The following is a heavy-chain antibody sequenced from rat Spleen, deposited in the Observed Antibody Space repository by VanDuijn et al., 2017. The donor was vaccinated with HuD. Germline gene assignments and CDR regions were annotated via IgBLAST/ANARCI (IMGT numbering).Heavy chain of an antibody. CDR3: TRDRILRSTGFDH. D-gene: IGHD1-6*01. CDR2: ISNSGGST. CDR1: GFTFSNYG. V-gene: IGHV5-29*01. J-gene: IGHJ2*01. Sequence: EVQLVESGGGLVQPGRSLKLSCAASGFTFSNYGMAWVRQAPGKGLEWVAAISNSGGSTYYPDSVKDRFTISRDNAQNTLYLQMNSLRSEDTATYYCTRDRILRSTGFDHWGQGVMVTVSS.